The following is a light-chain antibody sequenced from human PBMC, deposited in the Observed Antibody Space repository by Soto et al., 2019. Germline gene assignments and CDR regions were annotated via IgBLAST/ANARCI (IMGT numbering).Light chain of an antibody. CDR3: SSYTSSSTLYV. V-gene: IGLV2-18*02. CDR1: STDFVSYNR. Sequence: QSVLTQPPSVSGSPGQSATISCTGTSTDFVSYNRVSWYQQPPGTAPKLMIYEVSKRPSGVPNRFSGSKSGNTASLTISGLQAEDEADYYCSSYTSSSTLYVFGTGTKVTVL. CDR2: EVS. J-gene: IGLJ1*01.